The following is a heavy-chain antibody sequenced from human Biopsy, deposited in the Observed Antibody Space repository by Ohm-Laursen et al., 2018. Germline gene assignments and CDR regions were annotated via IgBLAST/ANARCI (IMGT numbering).Heavy chain of an antibody. D-gene: IGHD6-13*01. V-gene: IGHV4-59*12. CDR2: IYYSGRP. CDR1: GDSIARYY. J-gene: IGHJ5*02. CDR3: AREPRIAAVAYFDP. Sequence: SDTLSLTCTVSGDSIARYYWTWIRQSPGKGLEWIAYIYYSGRPNYNPSLKSRVTMSVDTSKNQFSLILSSMTAADTAVYYCAREPRIAAVAYFDPWGQGTLVTVSS.